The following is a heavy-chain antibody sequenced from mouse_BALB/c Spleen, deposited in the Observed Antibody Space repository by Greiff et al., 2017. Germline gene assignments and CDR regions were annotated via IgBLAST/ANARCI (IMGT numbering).Heavy chain of an antibody. D-gene: IGHD1-1*01. Sequence: VMLVESGPGLVQPSQSLSITCTVSGFSLTSYGVHWVRQSPGKGLEWLGVIWSGGSTDYNAAFISRLSISKDNSKSQVFFKMNSLQADDTAIYYCASTAQATGAMDYWGQGTSVTVSS. CDR1: GFSLTSYG. CDR2: IWSGGST. CDR3: ASTAQATGAMDY. J-gene: IGHJ4*01. V-gene: IGHV2-4-1*01.